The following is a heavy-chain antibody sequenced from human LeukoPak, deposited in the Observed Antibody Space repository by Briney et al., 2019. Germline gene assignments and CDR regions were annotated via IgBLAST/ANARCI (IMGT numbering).Heavy chain of an antibody. D-gene: IGHD6-19*01. CDR1: GFTFNNYA. CDR3: AKAASSGWLYYFDY. CDR2: ISGSGGST. J-gene: IGHJ4*02. Sequence: GGSLRLSCAASGFTFNNYAVSWVRQAPGKGLEWVSVISGSGGSTYYADSVKGRFTISRDNSKNMLYLQMNSLRAEDTAVYHCAKAASSGWLYYFDYWGQGTLVTVSS. V-gene: IGHV3-23*01.